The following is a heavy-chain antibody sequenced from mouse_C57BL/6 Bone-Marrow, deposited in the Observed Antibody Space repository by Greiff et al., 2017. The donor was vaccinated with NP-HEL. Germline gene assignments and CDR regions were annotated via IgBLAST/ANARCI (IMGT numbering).Heavy chain of an antibody. D-gene: IGHD1-1*01. J-gene: IGHJ2*01. CDR2: IYPRDGST. CDR3: ARGDYYGSSYYFDY. CDR1: GYTFTDHT. Sequence: QVQLQQSDAELVKPGASVKISCKVSGYTFTDHTIHWMKQRPEQGLEWIGYIYPRDGSTKYNEKFKGKATLTADKASSTAYMQLKRLTSEDSAVYFCARGDYYGSSYYFDYWGQGTTLTVSS. V-gene: IGHV1-78*01.